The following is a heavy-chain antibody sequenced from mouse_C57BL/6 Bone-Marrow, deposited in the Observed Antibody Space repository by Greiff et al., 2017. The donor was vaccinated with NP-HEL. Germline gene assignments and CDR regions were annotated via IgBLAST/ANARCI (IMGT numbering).Heavy chain of an antibody. CDR1: GIDFSRYW. V-gene: IGHV4-1*01. J-gene: IGHJ1*03. CDR3: ARRIYYDYDDPWYFDV. Sequence: VQLKQSGGGLVQPGGSLKLSCAASGIDFSRYWMSWVRRAPGKGLEWIGEINPDSSTINYAPSLKDKFIISRDNAKNTLYLQMSKVRSEDTALYYCARRIYYDYDDPWYFDVWGTGTTVTVSS. D-gene: IGHD2-4*01. CDR2: INPDSSTI.